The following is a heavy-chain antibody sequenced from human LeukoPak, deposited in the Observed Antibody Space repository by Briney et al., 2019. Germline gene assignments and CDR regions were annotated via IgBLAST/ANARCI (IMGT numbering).Heavy chain of an antibody. CDR2: IYYSGST. V-gene: IGHV4-59*01. J-gene: IGHJ2*01. D-gene: IGHD3-3*01. Sequence: SESLSLTCTVSGGSISSYYWSWIRQPPGKGLEWIGYIYYSGSTNYNPSLKSRVTISVDTSKNQFSLNLSSVTAADTAVYYCARVATSGWYLDLWGRGTLVTVSS. CDR3: ARVATSGWYLDL. CDR1: GGSISSYY.